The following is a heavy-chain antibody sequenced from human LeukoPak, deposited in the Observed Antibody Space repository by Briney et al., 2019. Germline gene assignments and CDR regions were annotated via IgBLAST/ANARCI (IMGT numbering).Heavy chain of an antibody. D-gene: IGHD6-13*01. Sequence: ASVKVSCKASGYTFTSYGISWVRQAPGQGLEWMGWISAYNGNTNYAQKLQGRVTMTTDTSTSTAYMELRSLRSDDTAVYYCARVSRGIAEPYGMDVWGQGTTVTVSS. CDR2: ISAYNGNT. V-gene: IGHV1-18*01. J-gene: IGHJ6*02. CDR1: GYTFTSYG. CDR3: ARVSRGIAEPYGMDV.